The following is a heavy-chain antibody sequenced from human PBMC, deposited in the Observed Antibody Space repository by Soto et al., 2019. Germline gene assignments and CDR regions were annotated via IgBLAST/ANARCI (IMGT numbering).Heavy chain of an antibody. Sequence: ASVKVSCKASGYTFTSYAMHWVRQAPGQRLEWMGWINAGNGNTKYSQKFQGRVTITRETSASPAYMELSSLRSEDKAVYYCATTERTYYDFWSGYYGIDPWGQGTLVTVSS. D-gene: IGHD3-3*01. V-gene: IGHV1-3*01. CDR2: INAGNGNT. CDR3: ATTERTYYDFWSGYYGIDP. J-gene: IGHJ5*02. CDR1: GYTFTSYA.